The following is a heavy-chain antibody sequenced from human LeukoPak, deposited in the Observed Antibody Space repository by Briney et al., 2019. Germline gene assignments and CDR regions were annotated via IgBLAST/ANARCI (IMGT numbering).Heavy chain of an antibody. CDR1: GGTFSSYA. CDR3: AGSRFYGGNSVVDY. J-gene: IGHJ4*02. V-gene: IGHV1-69*13. CDR2: IIPIFGTA. D-gene: IGHD4-23*01. Sequence: ASVKVSCKASGGTFSSYAISWVRQAPGQGLEWMGGIIPIFGTANYAQKFQGRVTITADESTSTAYMELSSLRSEDTAVYYCAGSRFYGGNSVVDYWGQGTLVTVSS.